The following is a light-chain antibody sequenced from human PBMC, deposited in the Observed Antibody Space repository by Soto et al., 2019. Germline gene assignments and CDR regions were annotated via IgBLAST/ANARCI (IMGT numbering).Light chain of an antibody. Sequence: EIVLTQSPGTLSLSPGERATLSCRASQSVTNNYLDWFQQKPGQAPRLLIYDASIRADGIPDRFSGSGSGTDFTLTISSLEPEDFAVYYCQHRNNRPFSFGPGTKVDIK. CDR3: QHRNNRPFS. V-gene: IGKV3D-20*02. J-gene: IGKJ3*01. CDR2: DAS. CDR1: QSVTNNY.